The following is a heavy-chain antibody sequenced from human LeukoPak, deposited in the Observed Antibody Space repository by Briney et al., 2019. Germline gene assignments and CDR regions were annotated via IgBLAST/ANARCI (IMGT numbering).Heavy chain of an antibody. CDR2: ITPDGTST. D-gene: IGHD3-10*01. CDR1: GFTFSSYW. CDR3: AKVNRADYFDY. J-gene: IGHJ4*02. V-gene: IGHV3-74*01. Sequence: GGSLRLSCAASGFTFSSYWMHWVRQAPGKGLVWVSRITPDGTSTTYADSVKGRFTISRDNAKNTLYLQMNSLRAEDTAVYYCAKVNRADYFDYWGQGTLVTVSS.